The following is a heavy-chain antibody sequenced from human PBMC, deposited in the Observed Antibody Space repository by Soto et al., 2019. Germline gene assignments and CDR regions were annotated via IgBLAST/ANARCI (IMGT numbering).Heavy chain of an antibody. CDR2: ISYDGSNK. CDR1: GFTFSSYA. J-gene: IGHJ3*02. D-gene: IGHD5-18*01. V-gene: IGHV3-30-3*01. Sequence: PGGSLRLSCAASGFTFSSYAMHWVRQAPGKGLEWVAVISYDGSNKYYADSVKGRFTISRDNSKNTLYLQMNSLRAEDTAVYYCARDSHTAMAPGAFDIWGQGTMVTVSS. CDR3: ARDSHTAMAPGAFDI.